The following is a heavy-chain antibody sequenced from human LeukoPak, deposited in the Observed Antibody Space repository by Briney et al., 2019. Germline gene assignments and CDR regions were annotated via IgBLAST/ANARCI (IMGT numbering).Heavy chain of an antibody. D-gene: IGHD2-21*02. V-gene: IGHV3-7*04. Sequence: GGSLRLFCAASGFTFSDYWMTWVRQASGKGLEWVANIKYDGSAKFYVDFVKGRFPFSRDNAKTSLYLQMTTLRAEETAVYYCARYCGGDCYSPQDAFDIWGQGTMLTVSS. CDR2: IKYDGSAK. CDR1: GFTFSDYW. J-gene: IGHJ3*02. CDR3: ARYCGGDCYSPQDAFDI.